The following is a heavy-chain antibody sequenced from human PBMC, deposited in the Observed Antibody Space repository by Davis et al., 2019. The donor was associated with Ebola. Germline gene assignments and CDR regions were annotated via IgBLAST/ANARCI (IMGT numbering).Heavy chain of an antibody. CDR2: INHSGST. CDR1: GGSFSGYY. J-gene: IGHJ4*02. V-gene: IGHV4-34*01. Sequence: SETLSLTCAVYGGSFSGYYWSWIRQPPGKGLEWIGEINHSGSTNYNPSLKSRVTISVDTFKNQFSLKLSSVTAADTAVYYCARDVWAYYFDYWGQGTLVTVSS. D-gene: IGHD2-8*01. CDR3: ARDVWAYYFDY.